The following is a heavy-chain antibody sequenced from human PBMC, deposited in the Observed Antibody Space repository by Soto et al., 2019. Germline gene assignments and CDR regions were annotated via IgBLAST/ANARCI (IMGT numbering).Heavy chain of an antibody. CDR3: ANEGKRVRGPDY. V-gene: IGHV3-23*01. D-gene: IGHD3-10*01. J-gene: IGHJ4*02. CDR2: ISGTGRST. Sequence: EVQLLESGGGLVQPGGSLRLSCAASGFTFSNYVLSWVRQAPGKGLEWVSAISGTGRSTYYADSVMGRFTSTRDNSKNTLYVQMNSLRAEDPAVYYRANEGKRVRGPDYWGQGTLVTVSS. CDR1: GFTFSNYV.